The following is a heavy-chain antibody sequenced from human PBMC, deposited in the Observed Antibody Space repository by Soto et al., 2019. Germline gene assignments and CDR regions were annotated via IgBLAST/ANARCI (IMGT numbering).Heavy chain of an antibody. V-gene: IGHV1-69*02. D-gene: IGHD5-18*01. CDR1: GGTFSSYT. Sequence: QVQLVQSGAEVKKPGSSVKVSCKASGGTFSSYTISWVRQAPGQGLEWMGRIIPILGIANYAQKFQGRVTITADKSTSTAYMELSSLRSEDTAVYYCARGGVDTAMRGGDYGRDVWGQGTTVTVSS. J-gene: IGHJ6*02. CDR2: IIPILGIA. CDR3: ARGGVDTAMRGGDYGRDV.